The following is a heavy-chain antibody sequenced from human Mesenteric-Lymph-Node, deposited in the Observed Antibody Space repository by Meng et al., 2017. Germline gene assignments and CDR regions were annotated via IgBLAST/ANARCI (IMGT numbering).Heavy chain of an antibody. CDR3: ARHPQFGTTMIEY. V-gene: IGHV4-59*08. D-gene: IGHD1-7*01. J-gene: IGHJ4*02. CDR1: GGSISGYY. CDR2: IHYSGST. Sequence: QVHLKESGPGLVQPSEPLSLTCTVSGGSISGYYWSWIRQPPGKELEWIGYIHYSGSTNYKPSLKSRVTISVDTSKNQFSLKLSSVTAADTAVYYCARHPQFGTTMIEYWGQGTLVTVSS.